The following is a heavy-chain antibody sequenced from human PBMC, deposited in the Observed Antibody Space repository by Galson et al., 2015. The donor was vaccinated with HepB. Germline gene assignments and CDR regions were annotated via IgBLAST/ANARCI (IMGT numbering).Heavy chain of an antibody. CDR1: GFNFGTYS. J-gene: IGHJ3*01. V-gene: IGHV3-30-3*01. D-gene: IGHD3-22*01. CDR3: ARRGHYYDSRNFYHDAFDL. CDR2: LSYDGSDR. Sequence: SLRLSCAASGFNFGTYSMHWVRQSPGRGLEWVAFLSYDGSDRNFADSVKGRFTISRDNSKNTLYLQLNSLTAEDTAVYYCARRGHYYDSRNFYHDAFDLWGQGTMVTVSS.